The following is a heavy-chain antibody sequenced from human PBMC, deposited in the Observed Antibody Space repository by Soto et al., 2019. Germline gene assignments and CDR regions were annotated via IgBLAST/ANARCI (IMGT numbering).Heavy chain of an antibody. D-gene: IGHD2-2*01. J-gene: IGHJ5*02. V-gene: IGHV3-33*01. CDR2: XXXXXXXX. CDR3: XXXXXXTAVNWFDP. CDR1: GVTFWNYG. Sequence: QVQLVESGGGVVQPGRSLRLSCAASGVTFWNYGMHWVRQAPGKGPEWVATXXXXXXXXXXADXVTGRFTISRXNSRXXXXXXXXXXXXXXXXXXXXXXXXXXTAVNWFDPRGQGTQVTVSS.